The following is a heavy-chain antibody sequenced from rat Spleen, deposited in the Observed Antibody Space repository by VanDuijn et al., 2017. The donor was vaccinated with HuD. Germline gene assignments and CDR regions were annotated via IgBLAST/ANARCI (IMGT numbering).Heavy chain of an antibody. V-gene: IGHV2-19*01. CDR3: ARQKYYDGSPYVMDA. CDR1: GFSLTDYS. CDR2: IQSGGST. J-gene: IGHJ4*01. Sequence: QVQLKESGPGLVQPSQTLSLTCTVSGFSLTDYSVYWVRQPPGKGLEWMGRIQSGGSTDYNSALKSRLSISRDTSKSQVFLKMNSLQSEDTATYYCARQKYYDGSPYVMDAWGQGTSVTVSS. D-gene: IGHD1-12*02.